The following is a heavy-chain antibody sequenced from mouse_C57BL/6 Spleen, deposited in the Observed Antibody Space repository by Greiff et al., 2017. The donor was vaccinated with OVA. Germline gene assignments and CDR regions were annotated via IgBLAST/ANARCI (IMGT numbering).Heavy chain of an antibody. V-gene: IGHV1-39*01. Sequence: EVKVVESGPELVKPGASVKISCKASGYSFTDYNMNWVKQSNGKSLEWIGVINPNYGTTSYNQKFKGKATLTVDQSSSTAYMQLNSLTSEDSAVYYCARSDYYGSTWYFDVWGTGTTVTVSS. D-gene: IGHD1-1*01. J-gene: IGHJ1*03. CDR1: GYSFTDYN. CDR3: ARSDYYGSTWYFDV. CDR2: INPNYGTT.